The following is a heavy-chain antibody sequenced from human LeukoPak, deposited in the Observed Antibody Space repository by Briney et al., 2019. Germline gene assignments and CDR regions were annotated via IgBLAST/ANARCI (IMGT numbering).Heavy chain of an antibody. CDR2: ISWDGGST. CDR3: AKGAGDSSGYWDY. Sequence: GGSLRLSCAASGFTFDDYAMHWVRQAPGKGLEWVSLISWDGGSTYYADSVKGRFTISRDNSKNSPYLQMNSLRAEDTALYYCAKGAGDSSGYWDYWGQGTLVTVSS. D-gene: IGHD3-22*01. CDR1: GFTFDDYA. J-gene: IGHJ4*02. V-gene: IGHV3-43D*03.